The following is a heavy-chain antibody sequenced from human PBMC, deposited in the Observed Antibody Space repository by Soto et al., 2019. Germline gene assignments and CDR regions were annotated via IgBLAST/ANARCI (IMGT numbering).Heavy chain of an antibody. CDR3: ATAGWGHY. CDR2: ISGSGGST. CDR1: GFTFGSYA. V-gene: IGHV3-23*01. J-gene: IGHJ4*02. D-gene: IGHD2-21*02. Sequence: EVQLLESGGGLVQPGESLRLSCAASGFTFGSYAMSWVRQAPGKGLEWVSGISGSGGSTYYGDSVKGRFTISRDNSKNTLYLQMNSLRAEDTAVFYCATAGWGHYWGQGTLVTVSS.